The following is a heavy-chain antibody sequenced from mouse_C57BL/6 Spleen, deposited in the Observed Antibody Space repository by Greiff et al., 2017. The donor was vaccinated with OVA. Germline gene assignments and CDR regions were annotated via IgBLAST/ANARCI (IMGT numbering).Heavy chain of an antibody. Sequence: EVKLMESGGGLVKPGGSLKLSCAASGFTFSDYGMHWVRQAPEKGLEWVAYISSGSSTIYYADTVKGRFTISRDNAKNTLFLQMTSLRSEDTAMYYCARGYGSKTGAMDYWGQGTSVTVSS. CDR1: GFTFSDYG. J-gene: IGHJ4*01. V-gene: IGHV5-17*01. D-gene: IGHD1-1*01. CDR3: ARGYGSKTGAMDY. CDR2: ISSGSSTI.